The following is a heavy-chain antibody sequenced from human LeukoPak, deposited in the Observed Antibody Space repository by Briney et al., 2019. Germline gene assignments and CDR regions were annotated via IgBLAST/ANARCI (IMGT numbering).Heavy chain of an antibody. CDR3: ARETRYSRGHYFDY. D-gene: IGHD6-13*01. Sequence: GGSLRLSCAASGFTFSSYSMNWVRQAPGKGLEWVSYISYSSSIIYYADSVKGRFTISRDNAKNSLYLQMNSLRAEDTAVYYCARETRYSRGHYFDYWGQGTLVTVSS. CDR1: GFTFSSYS. V-gene: IGHV3-48*04. CDR2: ISYSSSII. J-gene: IGHJ4*02.